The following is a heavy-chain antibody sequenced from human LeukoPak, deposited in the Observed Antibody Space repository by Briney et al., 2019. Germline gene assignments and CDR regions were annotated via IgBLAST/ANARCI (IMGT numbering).Heavy chain of an antibody. J-gene: IGHJ6*03. Sequence: PSETLSLTCAVYGGSFSGYYWSWIRQPPGKGLEWIGEINHSGSTNYNPSLKSRATISVDTSKNQFSLKLSSVTAADTAVYYCAKRGSGFYYYYYYMDVWGKGTTVTVSS. CDR1: GGSFSGYY. CDR2: INHSGST. D-gene: IGHD3-10*01. CDR3: AKRGSGFYYYYYYMDV. V-gene: IGHV4-34*01.